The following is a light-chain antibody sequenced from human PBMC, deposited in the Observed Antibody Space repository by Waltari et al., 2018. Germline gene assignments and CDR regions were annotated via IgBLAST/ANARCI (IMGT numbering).Light chain of an antibody. J-gene: IGKJ1*01. V-gene: IGKV3-20*01. CDR3: QKYDFLPAT. Sequence: EIVLTQSPGTLSLSPGERATLSCMASQGVGKYLAGYQQSPGQAPRLLLYHASIRATVIPDRFSGSGYGTDFSLTISRLEPEDFAVYYCQKYDFLPATFGQGTTVEIK. CDR2: HAS. CDR1: QGVGKY.